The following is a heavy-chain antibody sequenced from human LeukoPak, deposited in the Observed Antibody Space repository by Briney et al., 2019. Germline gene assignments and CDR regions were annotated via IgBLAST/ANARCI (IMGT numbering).Heavy chain of an antibody. CDR3: ARGKRNYYDSSGPDDY. Sequence: SETLSLTCTVSGGSISSYYWSWIRQPPGKGLEWIGYIYYSGSTNYNPSLKSRVTISVDTSKNQFSLKLSSVTAADTAVYYCARGKRNYYDSSGPDDYWGQGTLVTVSS. CDR2: IYYSGST. J-gene: IGHJ4*02. CDR1: GGSISSYY. V-gene: IGHV4-59*12. D-gene: IGHD3-22*01.